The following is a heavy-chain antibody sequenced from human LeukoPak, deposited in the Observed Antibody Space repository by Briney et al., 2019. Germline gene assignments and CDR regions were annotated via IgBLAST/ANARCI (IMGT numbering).Heavy chain of an antibody. D-gene: IGHD2-2*02. J-gene: IGHJ4*02. CDR2: ISAYNGNT. CDR1: GYTFTSYG. CDR3: ARAAGDYCSSTSCYKLVPDY. V-gene: IGHV1-18*01. Sequence: ASVKVSCEASGYTFTSYGISWVRQTPGQGLEWMGWISAYNGNTNYAQKLQGRVTMTTDTSTSTAYMELRSLRSDDTAVYYCARAAGDYCSSTSCYKLVPDYSGQGTLVTVSS.